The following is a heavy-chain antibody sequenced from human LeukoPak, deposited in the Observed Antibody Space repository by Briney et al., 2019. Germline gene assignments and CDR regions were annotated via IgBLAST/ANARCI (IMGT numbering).Heavy chain of an antibody. J-gene: IGHJ4*02. CDR3: ASEDSSGYYYGY. CDR1: GGSISSGGYY. Sequence: SQTLSLTCTVSGGSISSGGYYWSWIRQHPGKGLEWIGYTYYSGSTYYNPSLKSRVTISVDTSKNQFSLKLSSVTAADTAVYYCASEDSSGYYYGYWGQGTLVTVSS. CDR2: TYYSGST. V-gene: IGHV4-31*03. D-gene: IGHD3-22*01.